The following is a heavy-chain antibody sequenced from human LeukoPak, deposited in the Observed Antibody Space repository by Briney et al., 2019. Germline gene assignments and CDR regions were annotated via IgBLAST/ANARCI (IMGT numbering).Heavy chain of an antibody. V-gene: IGHV1-69*06. Sequence: SVKVSCKASGGTFSSYAISWVRQAPGQGLEWMGRIIPTFGTANYAQKFQGRVTITADKSTSTAYMELSSLRSEDTAVYYCARDQGEKYQLLSGWGQGTLVTVSS. CDR2: IIPTFGTA. J-gene: IGHJ4*02. D-gene: IGHD2-2*01. CDR3: ARDQGEKYQLLSG. CDR1: GGTFSSYA.